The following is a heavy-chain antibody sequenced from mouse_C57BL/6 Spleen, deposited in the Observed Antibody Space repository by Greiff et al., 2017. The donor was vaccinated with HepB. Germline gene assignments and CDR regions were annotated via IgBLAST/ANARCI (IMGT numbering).Heavy chain of an antibody. V-gene: IGHV5-12*01. D-gene: IGHD1-1*02. J-gene: IGHJ2*01. CDR3: ARHGNYFDY. Sequence: EVMLVESGGGLVQPGGSLKLSCAASGFTFSDYYMYWVRQTPEKRLEWVAYISNGGGSTYCPDTVKGRFTISRDNAKNTLYLQMSRLKSEDTAMYYCARHGNYFDYWGQGTTLTVSS. CDR2: ISNGGGST. CDR1: GFTFSDYY.